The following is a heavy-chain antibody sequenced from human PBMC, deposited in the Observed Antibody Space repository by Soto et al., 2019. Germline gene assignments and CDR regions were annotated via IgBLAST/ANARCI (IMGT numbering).Heavy chain of an antibody. CDR3: ARGDIVVVVAATPVHHYYGMDV. CDR1: GFTFSSYA. V-gene: IGHV3-30-3*01. J-gene: IGHJ6*02. Sequence: QVQLVESGGGVVQPGRSLRLSCAASGFTFSSYAMHWVRQAPGKGLEWVAVISYDGSNKYYADSVKGRFTISRDNSKNTLYLQMNSLRAEDTAVYYCARGDIVVVVAATPVHHYYGMDVWGQGTTVTVSS. CDR2: ISYDGSNK. D-gene: IGHD2-15*01.